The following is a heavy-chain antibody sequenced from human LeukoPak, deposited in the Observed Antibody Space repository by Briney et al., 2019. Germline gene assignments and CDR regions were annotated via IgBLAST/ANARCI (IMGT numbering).Heavy chain of an antibody. V-gene: IGHV3-30-3*01. D-gene: IGHD7-27*01. CDR3: ARKHELGGEYRAFDI. CDR1: GFTFSSYA. J-gene: IGHJ3*02. Sequence: PGGSLRLSCAASGFTFSSYAMHWVRQAPGKGLEWVAVISYDGSNKYYADSVKGRFTISRDNSKNTLYLQMNSLRAEDTAVYYCARKHELGGEYRAFDIWGQGTMVTVSS. CDR2: ISYDGSNK.